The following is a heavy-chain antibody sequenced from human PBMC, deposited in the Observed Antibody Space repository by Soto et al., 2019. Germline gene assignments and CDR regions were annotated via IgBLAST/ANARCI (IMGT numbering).Heavy chain of an antibody. J-gene: IGHJ5*02. CDR3: ARHHGPTTSENWFDP. V-gene: IGHV1-18*01. CDR2: ISTYSGDT. CDR1: GYTFFTYD. D-gene: IGHD5-12*01. Sequence: ASVKVSCKASGYTFFTYDISWVRQAPGQGLEWMGWISTYSGDTRYAQKFQGRVTMTTDTSTTTAYLELRSLRSDDTAVYYCARHHGPTTSENWFDPWGQGTLVTVSS.